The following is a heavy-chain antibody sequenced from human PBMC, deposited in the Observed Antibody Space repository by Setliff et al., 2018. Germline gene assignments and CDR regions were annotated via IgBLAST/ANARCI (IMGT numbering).Heavy chain of an antibody. V-gene: IGHV4-4*07. Sequence: PSETLSLTCTVSRGSINSHYWSWIRQPAGKGLEWIGRIFGSGSTNYNPSLKSRVTMSIDTSKNRFFLKVRSVTAADTAAYYCARDRGSNNSPEDFDYWGLGTLVTVSS. D-gene: IGHD1-1*01. CDR1: RGSINSHY. CDR3: ARDRGSNNSPEDFDY. CDR2: IFGSGST. J-gene: IGHJ4*02.